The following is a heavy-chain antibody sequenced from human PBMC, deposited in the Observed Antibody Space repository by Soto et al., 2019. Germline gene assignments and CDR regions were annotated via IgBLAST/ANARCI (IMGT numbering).Heavy chain of an antibody. Sequence: PGGSLRLSCAASGFTFSSYGMHWVRQAPGKGLEWVAVISYDGSNKYYADSVKGRFTISRDNSKNTLYLQMNSLRAEDTAVYYCAYSSGWYGKLYYYMVVGYKGTLVTVFS. V-gene: IGHV3-30*03. CDR1: GFTFSSYG. J-gene: IGHJ6*03. CDR3: AYSSGWYGKLYYYMVV. D-gene: IGHD6-19*01. CDR2: ISYDGSNK.